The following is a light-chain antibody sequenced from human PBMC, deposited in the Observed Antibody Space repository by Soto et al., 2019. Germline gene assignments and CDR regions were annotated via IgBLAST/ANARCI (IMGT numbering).Light chain of an antibody. CDR3: QQYCSSLWT. CDR1: QSVSSSY. J-gene: IGKJ1*01. Sequence: EIVLTQSPGTLSLSPGERATLSCRASQSVSSSYLAWYQQKPGQAPRLLIYGASSRDTGIPDRFSGSGCGTDFTLTISRLEPEDFAVYYCQQYCSSLWTFGQGTKVEIK. V-gene: IGKV3-20*01. CDR2: GAS.